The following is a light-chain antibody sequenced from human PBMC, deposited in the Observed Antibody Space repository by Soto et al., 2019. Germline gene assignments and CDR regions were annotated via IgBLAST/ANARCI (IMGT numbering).Light chain of an antibody. CDR3: QQRSNWPPIT. Sequence: SVLTRSPATVCLSPGERATLSCRASQSVSSYLAWYQQKPGQAPRLLIYDASNRATGIPARFSGSGSETDFTLTISSLEPEDFAVYYCQQRSNWPPITFGQRTRLVI. CDR1: QSVSSY. V-gene: IGKV3-11*01. CDR2: DAS. J-gene: IGKJ5*01.